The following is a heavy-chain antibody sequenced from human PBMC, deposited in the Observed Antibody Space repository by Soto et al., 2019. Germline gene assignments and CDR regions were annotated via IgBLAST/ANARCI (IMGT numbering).Heavy chain of an antibody. CDR3: ARLLVPAGQNYYYYYGMDV. D-gene: IGHD6-19*01. CDR1: GETFSSYS. Sequence: SVDGSCKSSGETFSSYSSSWVRGAPGQGLECMGGTIPMFGTAGCAQKFQGRVTITADKSTSTAYMELSSLRSEDRAVYYCARLLVPAGQNYYYYYGMDVSGQGTTLAVSS. CDR2: TIPMFGTA. J-gene: IGHJ6*02. V-gene: IGHV1-69*06.